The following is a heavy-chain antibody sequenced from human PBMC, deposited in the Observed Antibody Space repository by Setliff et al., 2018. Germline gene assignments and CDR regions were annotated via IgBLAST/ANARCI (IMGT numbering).Heavy chain of an antibody. D-gene: IGHD1-1*01. CDR3: AIAPGREDYYYMDV. Sequence: SETLSLTCGVSGGSLRDAFWTWIRQSPGKGLEYIGNVDQSGGTNYNPSLKSRVTISMSTSRKEFSLQLTSVTAADTAVYYCAIAPGREDYYYMDVWGKGTKVTVSS. CDR2: VDQSGGT. V-gene: IGHV4-34*01. J-gene: IGHJ6*03. CDR1: GGSLRDAF.